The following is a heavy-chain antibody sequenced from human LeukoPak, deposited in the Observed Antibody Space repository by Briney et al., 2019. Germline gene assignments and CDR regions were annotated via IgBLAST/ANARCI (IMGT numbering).Heavy chain of an antibody. CDR1: GYTFTSYA. V-gene: IGHV1-3*01. Sequence: ASVTVSCTASGYTFTSYAIHWVRQAPGQRLEWMGWISAGNGNTKYSQNFQGRVTFISNTSATTAFMELSSLRSEDAAVYYCARDSGSGSNDYWGQGTLVTVTS. J-gene: IGHJ4*02. CDR2: ISAGNGNT. D-gene: IGHD1-26*01. CDR3: ARDSGSGSNDY.